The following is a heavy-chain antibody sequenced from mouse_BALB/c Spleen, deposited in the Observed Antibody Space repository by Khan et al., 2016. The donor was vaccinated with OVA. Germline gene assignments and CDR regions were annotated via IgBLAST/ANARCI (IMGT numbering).Heavy chain of an antibody. CDR3: ARKDYYDYDPFPY. D-gene: IGHD2-4*01. J-gene: IGHJ3*01. Sequence: EVQPQESGPGLVKPSQSLSLTCTVTGYSITSEYAWNWIRQFPGNKLEWMGYINYSGNTRFNPSLKSRTSITRDTSKNQFFLQLISVTSEDTATYYCARKDYYDYDPFPYWGQGTLVTVSA. CDR1: GYSITSEYA. V-gene: IGHV3-2*02. CDR2: INYSGNT.